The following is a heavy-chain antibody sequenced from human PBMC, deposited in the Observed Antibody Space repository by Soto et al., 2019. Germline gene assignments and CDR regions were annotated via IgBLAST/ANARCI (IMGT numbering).Heavy chain of an antibody. CDR2: ISSSSSYI. V-gene: IGHV3-21*01. J-gene: IGHJ4*02. D-gene: IGHD5-18*01. CDR1: GFTFSSYS. CDR3: ARVGGYSYIFDY. Sequence: EVQLVESGGGLVKPGGSLRLSCAASGFTFSSYSMNWVRQAPGKGLEWVSSISSSSSYIYYADSVKGRFTISRDNAKNSLYLQMTSLRAEDTAVYYCARVGGYSYIFDYWGQGTLVTVSS.